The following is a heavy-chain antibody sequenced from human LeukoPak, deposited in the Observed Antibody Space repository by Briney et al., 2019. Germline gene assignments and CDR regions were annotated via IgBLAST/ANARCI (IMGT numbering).Heavy chain of an antibody. CDR3: ARDQLGYSSSSGYYYYMDV. CDR1: GYTFTGYY. CDR2: INPNSGGT. D-gene: IGHD6-6*01. V-gene: IGHV1-2*02. J-gene: IGHJ6*03. Sequence: ASVKVSCKASGYTFTGYYMHWVRQAPGQGLEWMGWINPNSGGTNYAQKFQGRVTMTRDTSISTAYMELSRLRSDDTAVYYCARDQLGYSSSSGYYYYMDVWGKGTTVTASS.